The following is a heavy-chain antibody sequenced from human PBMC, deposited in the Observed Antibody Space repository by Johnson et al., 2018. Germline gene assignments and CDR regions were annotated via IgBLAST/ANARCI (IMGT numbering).Heavy chain of an antibody. CDR3: ARDPHGDYPPVAFDI. V-gene: IGHV3-33*01. CDR1: GFTFSSYG. J-gene: IGHJ3*02. Sequence: QVQLVESGGGVVQPGRSLRLSCAASGFTFSSYGMHWVRQAPGKGLEWVAVIWYDGSNKYFADSVKRRFTISRDNSKNTLYLQMNSPRAEDTAVYYCARDPHGDYPPVAFDIWGQGTMVTVSS. CDR2: IWYDGSNK. D-gene: IGHD4-17*01.